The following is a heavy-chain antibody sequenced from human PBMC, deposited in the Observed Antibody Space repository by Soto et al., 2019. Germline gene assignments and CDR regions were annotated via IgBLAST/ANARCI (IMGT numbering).Heavy chain of an antibody. Sequence: TSETLSLTCAVSGGSISSGGYSWSWIRQPPGKGLEWIGYIYHSGSTYYNPSLKSRVTISVDRSKNQFSLKLSSVTAADTAVYYCARAGPTYGISFDYWGQGTLVTVSS. D-gene: IGHD3-10*01. CDR2: IYHSGST. CDR3: ARAGPTYGISFDY. J-gene: IGHJ4*02. CDR1: GGSISSGGYS. V-gene: IGHV4-30-2*01.